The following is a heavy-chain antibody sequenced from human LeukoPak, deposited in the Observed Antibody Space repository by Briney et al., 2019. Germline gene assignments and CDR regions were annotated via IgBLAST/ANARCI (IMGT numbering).Heavy chain of an antibody. Sequence: SETLSLTCSVSGYSISSGYYWGWIRQPPGKGLEWIGEINHSGSTNYNPSLKSRVTISVDTSKNQFSLKLSSVTAADTAVYYCARKQLRFSSGAGFDYWGQGTLVTVSS. D-gene: IGHD5-18*01. J-gene: IGHJ4*02. CDR2: INHSGST. CDR3: ARKQLRFSSGAGFDY. CDR1: GYSISSGYY. V-gene: IGHV4-38-2*02.